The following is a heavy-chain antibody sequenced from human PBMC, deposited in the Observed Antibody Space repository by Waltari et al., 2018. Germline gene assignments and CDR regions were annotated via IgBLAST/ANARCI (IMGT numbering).Heavy chain of an antibody. CDR1: GGSISSGSYY. Sequence: QVQLQESGPGLVKPSQTLSLTCTVSGGSISSGSYYWSWIRQPAGKGLEWIGRIYTSGRTNYNPSLKSRVTISVDTSKNQFSLKRSSVTAADPAVYYCAGEGRGSSSHGGGWFDPWGQGTLVTVSS. CDR3: AGEGRGSSSHGGGWFDP. V-gene: IGHV4-61*02. D-gene: IGHD6-13*01. J-gene: IGHJ5*02. CDR2: IYTSGRT.